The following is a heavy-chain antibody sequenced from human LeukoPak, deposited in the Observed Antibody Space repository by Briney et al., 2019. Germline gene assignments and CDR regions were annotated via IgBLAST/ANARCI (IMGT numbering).Heavy chain of an antibody. CDR3: ARYIQRKGYYYYYGMDV. J-gene: IGHJ6*02. D-gene: IGHD5-18*01. CDR1: GYTFTGYY. V-gene: IGHV1-2*02. Sequence: GASVKVSCKASGYTFTGYYMHWVRQAPGQGLEWMGWVNPNGGGTNYAQKFQGRVTMTRDTSISTAYMELSRLRSDDTAVYYCARYIQRKGYYYYYGMDVWGQGTTVTVSS. CDR2: VNPNGGGT.